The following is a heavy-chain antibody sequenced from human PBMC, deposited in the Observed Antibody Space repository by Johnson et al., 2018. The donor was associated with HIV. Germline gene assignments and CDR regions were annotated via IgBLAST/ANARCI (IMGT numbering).Heavy chain of an antibody. D-gene: IGHD6-19*01. CDR1: GFTFSSYA. J-gene: IGHJ3*02. CDR2: ISSNGGST. CDR3: ARERGYSSVLWKLSEAAFDI. V-gene: IGHV3-64*01. Sequence: VQLVESGGGLVQPGGSLRLSCAASGFTFSSYAMHWVRQAPGKGLEYVSAISSNGGSTYYANSVKGRFTISRDNSKNTLYLQMGSLRVEDTAVYYCARERGYSSVLWKLSEAAFDIWGQGTMVTVSS.